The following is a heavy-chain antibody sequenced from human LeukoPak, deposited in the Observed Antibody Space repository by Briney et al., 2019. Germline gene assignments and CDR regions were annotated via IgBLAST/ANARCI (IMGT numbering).Heavy chain of an antibody. J-gene: IGHJ4*02. CDR2: ISAYNGKT. Sequence: ASVKVSCKASGCTFTSYGISWVRQAPGQGLEWMGWISAYNGKTNYAPKFQGRVTMTTDTSTSTAYMDLRSLRSDDTAVYYCTRDGPDYGDYINFDYWGQGTLVTVSS. V-gene: IGHV1-18*04. D-gene: IGHD4-17*01. CDR1: GCTFTSYG. CDR3: TRDGPDYGDYINFDY.